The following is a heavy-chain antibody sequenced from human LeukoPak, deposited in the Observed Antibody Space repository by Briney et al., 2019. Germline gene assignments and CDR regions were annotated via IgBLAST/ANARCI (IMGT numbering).Heavy chain of an antibody. Sequence: SETLSLTCNVSGGSISTTTNSWGWAWIRQRPTKGLEWIGSIYYGGSPYYTSSLKSRVTISVDTSKNQFSLKLSSVTAADTAVYYCARGEDYWGQGTLVTVSS. V-gene: IGHV4-39*01. CDR2: IYYGGSP. J-gene: IGHJ4*02. CDR1: GGSISTTTNS. D-gene: IGHD3-10*01. CDR3: ARGEDY.